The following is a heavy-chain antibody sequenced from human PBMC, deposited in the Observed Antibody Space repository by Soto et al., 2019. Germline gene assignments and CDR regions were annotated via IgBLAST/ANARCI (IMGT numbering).Heavy chain of an antibody. CDR1: GGSISSYY. Sequence: PSETLSLTCTASGGSISSYYWSWIRQPPGKGLEWIGYIYYSGSTNYNPSLKSRVTISVDTSKNHFSLKLSSVTAADTPVYYCGRGYSSGWYEVGYYYDGMEVWGPGATVNVSS. J-gene: IGHJ6*02. D-gene: IGHD6-19*01. V-gene: IGHV4-59*01. CDR3: GRGYSSGWYEVGYYYDGMEV. CDR2: IYYSGST.